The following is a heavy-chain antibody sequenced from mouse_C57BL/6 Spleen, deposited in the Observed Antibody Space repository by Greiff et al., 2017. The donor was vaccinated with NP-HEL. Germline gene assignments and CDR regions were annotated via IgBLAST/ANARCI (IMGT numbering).Heavy chain of an antibody. CDR2: ISSGSSTI. V-gene: IGHV5-17*01. J-gene: IGHJ3*01. D-gene: IGHD2-1*01. CDR1: GFTFSDYG. CDR3: ARPIYYGLAWFAY. Sequence: EVKVVESGGGLVKPGGSLKLSCAASGFTFSDYGMHWVRQAPEKGLEWVAYISSGSSTIYYADTVKGRFTISRDNAKNTLFLQMTSLRSDDTAMYYCARPIYYGLAWFAYWGQGTLVTVSA.